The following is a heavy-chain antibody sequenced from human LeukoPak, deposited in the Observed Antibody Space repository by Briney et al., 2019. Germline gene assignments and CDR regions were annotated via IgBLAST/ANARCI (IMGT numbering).Heavy chain of an antibody. Sequence: QPGGSLRLSCAASGFTFSSYAMSWVRQAPGKGLEWVSAISGSGGSTYYADSVKGRFTISRDNSKNTLYLQMNSLRAEDTAVYYCAKGIGILRYFDWLLSPPYYFDYWGQGTLVTVSS. CDR1: GFTFSSYA. J-gene: IGHJ4*02. V-gene: IGHV3-23*01. CDR3: AKGIGILRYFDWLLSPPYYFDY. CDR2: ISGSGGST. D-gene: IGHD3-9*01.